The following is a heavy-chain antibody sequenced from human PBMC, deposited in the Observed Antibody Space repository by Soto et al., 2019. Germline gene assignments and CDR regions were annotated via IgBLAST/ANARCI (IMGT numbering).Heavy chain of an antibody. D-gene: IGHD3-10*01. V-gene: IGHV4-31*03. CDR3: STRMRTAPMVRVIIGCVVP. CDR1: VGSISSGGYY. Sequence: SETLSLTCTVSVGSISSGGYYWSWIRQHPGKGLEWIGYIYYSGSTYYNPSLKSRVTISVDTSKNQFSLKLSSVTAADTALYYCSTRMRTAPMVRVIIGCVVPWCQRTRGTFSA. CDR2: IYYSGST. J-gene: IGHJ5*02.